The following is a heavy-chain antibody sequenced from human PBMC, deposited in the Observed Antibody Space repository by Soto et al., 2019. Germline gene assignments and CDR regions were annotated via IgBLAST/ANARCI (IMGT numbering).Heavy chain of an antibody. CDR1: NGSISNFY. J-gene: IGHJ5*02. CDR2: IHGSGSA. V-gene: IGHV4-4*07. D-gene: IGHD6-13*01. Sequence: SETLSLTCTVSNGSISNFYWSWIRQSAGKGLEWIGRIHGSGSATYNPSLRSRVTMSVDTSKNQFSLKVNSVTGADTAVYYCARSSHKESWFDPWGQGTRGTVSS. CDR3: ARSSHKESWFDP.